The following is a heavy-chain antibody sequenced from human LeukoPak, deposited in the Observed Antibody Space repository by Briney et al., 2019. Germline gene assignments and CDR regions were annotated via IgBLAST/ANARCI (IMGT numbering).Heavy chain of an antibody. V-gene: IGHV3-21*01. D-gene: IGHD6-19*01. CDR1: GLTFSSYS. Sequence: GGSLRLSCAASGLTFSSYSMNWVRQAPGKGLEWVSSISSSSYIYYADSVKGRFTISRDNAKNSLYLQMNSLRAEDTAVYYCARMDSSGFRVRGFYWGQGTLVTVSS. J-gene: IGHJ4*02. CDR3: ARMDSSGFRVRGFY. CDR2: ISSSSYI.